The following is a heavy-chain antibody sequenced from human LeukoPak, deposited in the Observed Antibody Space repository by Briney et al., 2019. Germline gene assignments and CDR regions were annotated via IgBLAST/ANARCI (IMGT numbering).Heavy chain of an antibody. D-gene: IGHD3-3*01. J-gene: IGHJ6*02. CDR3: ARLVPSLRSLYYDFWSGPNSYGMDV. V-gene: IGHV4-34*01. CDR2: INHSGST. Sequence: SETLSLTCAVYGGSFSGYYWSWIRQPPGKGLEWIGEINHSGSTNYNPSLKSRVTISVDTSKNQFSLKLSSVTAADTAVYYCARLVPSLRSLYYDFWSGPNSYGMDVWGQGTTVTVSS. CDR1: GGSFSGYY.